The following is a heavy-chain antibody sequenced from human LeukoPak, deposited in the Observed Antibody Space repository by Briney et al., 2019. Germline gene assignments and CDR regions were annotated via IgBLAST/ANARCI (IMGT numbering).Heavy chain of an antibody. V-gene: IGHV3-7*05. CDR3: ARSGMAVAATPWD. Sequence: PGGSLRLSCAASGFTFSSFWMTWVRQAPGKGLEWMANIKQDGSEKYYVESVKGRFTISRDNAKNSLYLQMSSLRAEDTAGYYCARSGMAVAATPWDWGQGTLVTVSS. D-gene: IGHD6-19*01. J-gene: IGHJ4*02. CDR2: IKQDGSEK. CDR1: GFTFSSFW.